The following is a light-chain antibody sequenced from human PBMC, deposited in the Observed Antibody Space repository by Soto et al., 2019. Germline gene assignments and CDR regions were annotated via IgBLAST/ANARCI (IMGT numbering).Light chain of an antibody. Sequence: EIVLTQSPATLSLSPGERATLSCRASQSVSSYLAWYQQKPGQAPRLLIYDASNRATGIPARFSGCGSGTDFTLTISSLEPEDFAVYYCQQRSNWPPRALTFGGGTKVEIK. CDR1: QSVSSY. CDR3: QQRSNWPPRALT. V-gene: IGKV3-11*01. CDR2: DAS. J-gene: IGKJ4*01.